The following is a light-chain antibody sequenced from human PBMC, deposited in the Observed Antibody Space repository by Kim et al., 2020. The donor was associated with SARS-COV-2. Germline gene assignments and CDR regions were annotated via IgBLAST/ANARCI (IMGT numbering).Light chain of an antibody. Sequence: AIRITQSPSSLSASTGDRVTITCRASQGISSYLAWYQQKPGKAPKLLIYAASTLQSGVPSRFSGSGSGTDFTLTISCLQSEDFATYYCHKYYSYHRTFGQGTKVDIK. J-gene: IGKJ1*01. V-gene: IGKV1-8*01. CDR2: AAS. CDR1: QGISSY. CDR3: HKYYSYHRT.